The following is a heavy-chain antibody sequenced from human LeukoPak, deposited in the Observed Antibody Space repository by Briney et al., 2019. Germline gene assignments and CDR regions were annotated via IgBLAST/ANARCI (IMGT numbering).Heavy chain of an antibody. CDR2: IRYDGSNK. CDR1: GFTFSSYG. V-gene: IGHV3-30*02. J-gene: IGHJ4*02. D-gene: IGHD3-16*02. Sequence: HPGGSLRLSCAASGFTFSSYGMHWVRQAPGKGLEWVAFIRYDGSNKYYADSVKGRFTISRDNSKNTLYLQMNSLKTEDTAVYYCTTEYDYVWGSYRSGSYWGQGTLVTVSS. CDR3: TTEYDYVWGSYRSGSY.